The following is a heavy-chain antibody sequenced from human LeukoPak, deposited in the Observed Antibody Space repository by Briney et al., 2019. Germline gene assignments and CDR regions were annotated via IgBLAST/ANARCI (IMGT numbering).Heavy chain of an antibody. D-gene: IGHD2-15*01. J-gene: IGHJ6*02. CDR3: ARDPTPRYCSGGSCYTHYGMDV. Sequence: GGSLRLSCAASGFTLSSYTMNWVRQAPGKGLEWVSSISSSSSYIYYADSVKGRLTISRDNAKNSLYLQMNSLRAEDTAVYYCARDPTPRYCSGGSCYTHYGMDVWGQGTTVTVSS. V-gene: IGHV3-21*01. CDR1: GFTLSSYT. CDR2: ISSSSSYI.